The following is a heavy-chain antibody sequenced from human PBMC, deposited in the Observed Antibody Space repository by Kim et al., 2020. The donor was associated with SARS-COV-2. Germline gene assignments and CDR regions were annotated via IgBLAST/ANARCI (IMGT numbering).Heavy chain of an antibody. J-gene: IGHJ6*02. CDR2: ISYDGSNK. CDR3: ARPPHRSYSSSWYEGDYYGMDV. Sequence: GGSLRLSCAASGFTFSSYGMHWVRQAPGKGLEWVAVISYDGSNKYYADSVKGRFTISRDNSKNTLYLQMNSLRAEDTAVYYCARPPHRSYSSSWYEGDYYGMDVWGQGTTVTVSS. CDR1: GFTFSSYG. V-gene: IGHV3-33*05. D-gene: IGHD6-13*01.